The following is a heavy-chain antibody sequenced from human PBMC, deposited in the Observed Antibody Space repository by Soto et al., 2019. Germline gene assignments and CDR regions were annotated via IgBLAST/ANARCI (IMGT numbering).Heavy chain of an antibody. CDR2: ISGSGGST. CDR1: GFTFSSYA. J-gene: IGHJ4*02. V-gene: IGHV3-23*01. Sequence: EVQLLESGGGLVQPGGSLRLSCAASGFTFSSYAMSWVRQAPGKGLEWVSAISGSGGSTYYADSVKGRFTISRDNSKNTVYLQMSRLRAEDTAVYYCAKDRSGSHSGYGYWGQGTLVTVSS. CDR3: AKDRSGSHSGYGY. D-gene: IGHD1-26*01.